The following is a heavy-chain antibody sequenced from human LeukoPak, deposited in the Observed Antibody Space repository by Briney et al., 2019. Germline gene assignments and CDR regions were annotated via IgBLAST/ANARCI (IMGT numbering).Heavy chain of an antibody. V-gene: IGHV7-4-1*02. Sequence: ASVKVSCKASGYTFTSYAMNWVRQAPGQGLEWMGWINTNTGNPAYAQGFTGRFVFSLDTSVSTAYLQISSLKAEDTAVYYCARERWGYCSSTSCYGYFDYWGQGTLVTVSS. CDR3: ARERWGYCSSTSCYGYFDY. D-gene: IGHD2-2*01. CDR2: INTNTGNP. J-gene: IGHJ4*02. CDR1: GYTFTSYA.